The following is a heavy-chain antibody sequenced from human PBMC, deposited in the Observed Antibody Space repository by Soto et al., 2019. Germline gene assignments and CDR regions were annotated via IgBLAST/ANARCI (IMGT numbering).Heavy chain of an antibody. CDR3: AGAWGRFSSITSEAFDI. D-gene: IGHD5-12*01. J-gene: IGHJ3*02. V-gene: IGHV3-21*01. CDR2: ISSSSSYI. CDR1: GFTFSSYS. Sequence: GGSLRLSCAASGFTFSSYSMNWVRQAPGKGLEWVSSISSSSSYIYYADSVKGRFTISRDNAKNSLYLQMNSLRAEDTAVYYCAGAWGRFSSITSEAFDIWGQGTMVTVSS.